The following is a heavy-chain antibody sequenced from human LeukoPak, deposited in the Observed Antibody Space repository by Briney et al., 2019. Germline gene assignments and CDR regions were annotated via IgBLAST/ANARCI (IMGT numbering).Heavy chain of an antibody. V-gene: IGHV4-4*02. CDR3: AASPYDSSGYYPYYFDY. Sequence: SGTLSLTCAVSGGSISSSNWWSWVRQPPGKGLEWIGEIYHSGSTNYNPSLKSRVTISVDKSKNQFSLKLSSVTAADTAVYYCAASPYDSSGYYPYYFDYWGQGTLVTVSS. D-gene: IGHD3-22*01. CDR2: IYHSGST. CDR1: GGSISSSNW. J-gene: IGHJ4*02.